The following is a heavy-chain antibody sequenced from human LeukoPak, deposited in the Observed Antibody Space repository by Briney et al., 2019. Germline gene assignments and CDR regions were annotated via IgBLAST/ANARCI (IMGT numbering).Heavy chain of an antibody. CDR1: GYTFSKYS. CDR3: ARVVPSYSFLFDY. J-gene: IGHJ4*02. D-gene: IGHD2-21*01. V-gene: IGHV1-18*01. Sequence: ASVKVSCKASGYTFSKYSINWVRQAPGQGLEWMGWISGYNGKTNYAQKLQDRVTMTTDTSTSTAYMELRSLRSDDTAVYYCARVVPSYSFLFDYWGQGTLVTVSS. CDR2: ISGYNGKT.